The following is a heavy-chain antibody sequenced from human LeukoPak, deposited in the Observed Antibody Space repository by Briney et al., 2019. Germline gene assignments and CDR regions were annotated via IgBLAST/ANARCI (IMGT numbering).Heavy chain of an antibody. J-gene: IGHJ6*03. D-gene: IGHD2-15*01. V-gene: IGHV4-34*01. CDR1: GGSFSGYY. Sequence: SETLSLTCAVYGGSFSGYYWSWIRQPPGKGLEWIGEINHSGSTNYNPSLKSRVTISVDTSKNQFSLKLSSVTAADTAVYYCARGGYCSGGSCYSPGNYYYYMDVWGKGTTVTVSS. CDR2: INHSGST. CDR3: ARGGYCSGGSCYSPGNYYYYMDV.